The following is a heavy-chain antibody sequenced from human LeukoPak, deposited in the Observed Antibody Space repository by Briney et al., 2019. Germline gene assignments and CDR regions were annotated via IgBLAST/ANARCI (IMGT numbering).Heavy chain of an antibody. Sequence: GASVEVSCKASGYTFTSYGISWVRQAPGQGLEWMGWISAYNGNTNYAQKLQGRVTMTTDTSTSTAYMELRSLRSDDTAVYYCASGGFGSSWEGDAEHFQHWGQGTLVTVSS. V-gene: IGHV1-18*01. CDR2: ISAYNGNT. CDR1: GYTFTSYG. J-gene: IGHJ1*01. D-gene: IGHD6-13*01. CDR3: ASGGFGSSWEGDAEHFQH.